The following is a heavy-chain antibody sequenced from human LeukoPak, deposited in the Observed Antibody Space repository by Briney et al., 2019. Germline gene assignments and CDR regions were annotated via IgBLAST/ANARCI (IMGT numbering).Heavy chain of an antibody. CDR2: ISSSSSYI. J-gene: IGHJ5*02. CDR3: ARGVVVVVAATYHWFDP. Sequence: GGSLRLSCAASGFTFSSYSMNWVRQAPGKGLEWVSSISSSSSYIYYADSVKGRFTISRDNAKNSLFLHMTSLRAEDTAVCYCARGVVVVVAATYHWFDPWGQGSLVTVSS. D-gene: IGHD2-15*01. V-gene: IGHV3-21*01. CDR1: GFTFSSYS.